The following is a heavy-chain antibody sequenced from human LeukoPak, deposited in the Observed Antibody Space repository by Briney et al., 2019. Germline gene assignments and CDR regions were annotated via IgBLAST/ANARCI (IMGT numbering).Heavy chain of an antibody. J-gene: IGHJ4*02. Sequence: GGALRLSCAVSGFTFSSRGMQWVRQAPGKGLEWVAFISFDETNQYYADSVKGRFTISRDNSHNTLYLQMNSLRAEGTAVYYCARDSDEFFSNWLFPDYWGQGSLVIVSS. CDR3: ARDSDEFFSNWLFPDY. CDR1: GFTFSSRG. CDR2: ISFDETNQ. V-gene: IGHV3-30*03. D-gene: IGHD3-22*01.